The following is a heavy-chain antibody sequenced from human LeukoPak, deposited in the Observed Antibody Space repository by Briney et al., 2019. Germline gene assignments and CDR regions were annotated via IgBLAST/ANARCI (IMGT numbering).Heavy chain of an antibody. J-gene: IGHJ6*02. D-gene: IGHD6-13*01. Sequence: PQTLSLTCTVSGGSISSDDYYWNWIRQPPGKGLKWIGYMYYSGSTYYNPSLKTRVVISKDKSKNQISLNLSSVTTADTAVYYCARDKWVKVGNSWRQYGMDVWGQGTTVTVSS. CDR1: GGSISSDDYY. CDR3: ARDKWVKVGNSWRQYGMDV. CDR2: MYYSGST. V-gene: IGHV4-30-4*01.